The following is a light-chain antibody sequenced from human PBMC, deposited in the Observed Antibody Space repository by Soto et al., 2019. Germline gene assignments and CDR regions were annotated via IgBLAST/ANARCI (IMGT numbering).Light chain of an antibody. CDR1: SSNIGTSS. Sequence: QSVLTQPPSASGTPGQTGTISCSGSSSNIGTSSVHWYKHLPGTAPKPLIHTNDQRPSGVPDPFSGSKSGTSASLAISGLQSEDEADYYCAVWDDSLNGHVFGAGTKVTVL. CDR3: AVWDDSLNGHV. V-gene: IGLV1-44*01. J-gene: IGLJ1*01. CDR2: TND.